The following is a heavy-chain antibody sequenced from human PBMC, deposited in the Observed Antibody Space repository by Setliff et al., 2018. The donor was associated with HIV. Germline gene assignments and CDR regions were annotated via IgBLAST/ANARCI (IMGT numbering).Heavy chain of an antibody. CDR3: ARGYSSGWVDY. D-gene: IGHD6-19*01. CDR2: INYSGKT. CDR1: GGSFSGFF. V-gene: IGHV4-34*01. J-gene: IGHJ4*02. Sequence: SETLSLTCAVYGGSFSGFFWNWIRQPPGKGLEWIGEINYSGKTKYNPSLKSRVSILVDTSKNQFYLKLTSVTAADTAVYYCARGYSSGWVDYWGQGTLVTVPQ.